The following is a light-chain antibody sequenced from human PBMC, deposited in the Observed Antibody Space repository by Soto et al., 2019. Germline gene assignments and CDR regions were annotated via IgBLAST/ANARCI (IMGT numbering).Light chain of an antibody. CDR3: QQDTNFPLT. J-gene: IGKJ4*01. CDR2: EAS. V-gene: IGKV1-5*01. Sequence: DIQMTQSPSTLSASVGDRVTITCRASQSISSWLAWYQQKPGKAPKLLIHEASRLESGVPSRFSGSESGTEFTLTISGLHPEDFATYYCQQDTNFPLTFGGGTRVEIK. CDR1: QSISSW.